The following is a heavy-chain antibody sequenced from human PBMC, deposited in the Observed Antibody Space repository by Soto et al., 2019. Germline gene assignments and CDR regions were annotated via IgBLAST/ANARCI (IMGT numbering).Heavy chain of an antibody. CDR2: ISYDGSNK. CDR3: AKDGGSSWSGVIY. V-gene: IGHV3-30*18. D-gene: IGHD6-13*01. J-gene: IGHJ4*02. Sequence: QVQLVESRGGVVQPGRSLRLSCAASGFTFSSYGMHWVRQAPGKGLEWVAVISYDGSNKYYADSVKGRFTISRDNSKNTLYLQMNSLRAEDTAVYYCAKDGGSSWSGVIYWGQGTLVTVSS. CDR1: GFTFSSYG.